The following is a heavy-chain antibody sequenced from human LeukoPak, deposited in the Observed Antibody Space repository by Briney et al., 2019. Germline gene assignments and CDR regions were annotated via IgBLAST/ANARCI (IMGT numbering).Heavy chain of an antibody. Sequence: GGSLRLSGAASGFTFSSYAMSWVRQAPGQGLEWVSGISGSGGNTHYADSVRGRFTISRDNSKNTLYLQMNSLRAEDTAIYYCAKVSWANYFDYWGRGTLVAVSS. CDR3: AKVSWANYFDY. D-gene: IGHD6-13*01. V-gene: IGHV3-23*01. CDR1: GFTFSSYA. J-gene: IGHJ4*02. CDR2: ISGSGGNT.